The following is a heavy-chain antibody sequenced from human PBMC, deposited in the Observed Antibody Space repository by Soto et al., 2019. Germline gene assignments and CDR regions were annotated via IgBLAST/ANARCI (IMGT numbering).Heavy chain of an antibody. V-gene: IGHV3-30*18. CDR2: ISYDGSNK. J-gene: IGHJ6*02. CDR1: GFTFSSYG. D-gene: IGHD3-9*01. Sequence: QVQLVESGGGVVQPGRSLRLSCAASGFTFSSYGMHWVRQAPGKGLEWVAVISYDGSNKYYADSVKGRFTISRVNSKNTLYLQMNSLRSEDTAVYYCANDILTGYYYYYYGMDVWGQGTTVTVSS. CDR3: ANDILTGYYYYYYGMDV.